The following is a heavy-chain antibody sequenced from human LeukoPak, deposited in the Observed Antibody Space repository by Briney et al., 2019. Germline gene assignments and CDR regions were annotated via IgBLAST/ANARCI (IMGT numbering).Heavy chain of an antibody. CDR1: GYTFTGYY. Sequence: ASVTVSCKASGYTFTGYYMHWVRQAPGQGLEWMGWINPNSGGTNYAQKFQGWVTMTRDTSISTAYMELSRLRSDDTAVYYCARLAGYSSSWYDYWGQGTLVTVSS. V-gene: IGHV1-2*04. CDR2: INPNSGGT. CDR3: ARLAGYSSSWYDY. J-gene: IGHJ4*02. D-gene: IGHD6-13*01.